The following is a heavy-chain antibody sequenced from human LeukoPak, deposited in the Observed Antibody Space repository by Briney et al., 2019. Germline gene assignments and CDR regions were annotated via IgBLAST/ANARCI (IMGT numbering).Heavy chain of an antibody. V-gene: IGHV3-23*01. D-gene: IGHD2-21*02. J-gene: IGHJ3*02. CDR2: ISGSGGRA. CDR3: AKAKSVTRAFDI. CDR1: GFSFTNYE. Sequence: PGGSLRLSCAASGFSFTNYEMTWVRQAPGKGLQWVSVISGSGGRAYYADSVKGRFTISRDNSRNALYLQMNSLRAEDTALYYCAKAKSVTRAFDIWGQGTMVTVSS.